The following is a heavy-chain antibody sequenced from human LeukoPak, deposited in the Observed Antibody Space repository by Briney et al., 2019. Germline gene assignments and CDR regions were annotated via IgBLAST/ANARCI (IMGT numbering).Heavy chain of an antibody. CDR3: ARVHIRFLEWSPGT. CDR2: IIPIFGTA. J-gene: IGHJ5*02. V-gene: IGHV1-69*13. Sequence: GASVKVSCKASGGTFSSYAISWVRQAPGQGLEWMGGIIPIFGTANYAQKFQGRVTITADESTSTAYMELSSLRSDDTAVYYCARVHIRFLEWSPGTWGQGTLVTVSS. D-gene: IGHD3-3*01. CDR1: GGTFSSYA.